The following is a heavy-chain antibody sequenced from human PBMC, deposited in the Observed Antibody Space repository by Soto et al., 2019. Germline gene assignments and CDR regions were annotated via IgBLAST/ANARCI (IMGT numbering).Heavy chain of an antibody. J-gene: IGHJ4*02. D-gene: IGHD6-13*01. CDR3: ARVGEGGAAAL. CDR2: IYYSGST. Sequence: SETLSLTCTVSGGSISSYYWSWIRQPPGKGLEWIGYIYYSGSTNYNPSLKSRVTISVDTSKNQFSLKLSSVTAADTAVYYCARVGEGGAAALWGQGPLVTVSS. V-gene: IGHV4-59*01. CDR1: GGSISSYY.